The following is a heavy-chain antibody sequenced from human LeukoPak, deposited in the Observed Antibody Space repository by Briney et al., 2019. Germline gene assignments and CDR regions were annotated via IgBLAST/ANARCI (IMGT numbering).Heavy chain of an antibody. D-gene: IGHD3-10*01. Sequence: GGSLRLSCAASGFTFSSYAMSWVRQAPGKGLEWVSAISGSGGSTYYADSVEGRFTISRDNSKNTLYLQMNSLRAEDTAVYYCAKDPLWFGELFNWFDPWGQGTLVTVSS. V-gene: IGHV3-23*01. CDR1: GFTFSSYA. CDR2: ISGSGGST. CDR3: AKDPLWFGELFNWFDP. J-gene: IGHJ5*02.